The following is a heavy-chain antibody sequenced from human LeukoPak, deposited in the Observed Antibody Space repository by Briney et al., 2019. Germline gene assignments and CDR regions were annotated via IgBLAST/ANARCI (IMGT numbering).Heavy chain of an antibody. V-gene: IGHV1-2*02. CDR3: ARRGYYDSSERPGDH. Sequence: ASVKVSFKASGYTFTVYYMHWVRQAPGQGLEWMGWINPNSGGTNYAQKFQGRVTMTRDKSISTAYLQWTSLKASDTAVYYCARRGYYDSSERPGDHWGQGTLVTVSS. D-gene: IGHD3-22*01. CDR1: GYTFTVYY. CDR2: INPNSGGT. J-gene: IGHJ4*02.